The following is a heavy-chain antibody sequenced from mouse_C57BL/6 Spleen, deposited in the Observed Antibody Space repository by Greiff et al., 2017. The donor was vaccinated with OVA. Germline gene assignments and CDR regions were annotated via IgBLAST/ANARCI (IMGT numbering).Heavy chain of an antibody. CDR2: IDPSDSYT. CDR3: ARSGSNYDY. Sequence: QVQLQQPGAELVRPGTSVKLSCKASGYTFTSYWMHWVKQRPGQGLEWIGVIDPSDSYTNYNQKFKGKATLTVDTSSSTAYMQLSSLTSEDSAVYYCARSGSNYDYGGQGTTLTVSS. D-gene: IGHD2-5*01. J-gene: IGHJ2*01. CDR1: GYTFTSYW. V-gene: IGHV1-59*01.